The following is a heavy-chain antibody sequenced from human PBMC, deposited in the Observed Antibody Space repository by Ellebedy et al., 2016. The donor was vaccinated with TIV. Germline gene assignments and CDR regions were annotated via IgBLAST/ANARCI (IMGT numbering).Heavy chain of an antibody. D-gene: IGHD3-16*01. V-gene: IGHV3-23*01. J-gene: IGHJ3*02. CDR3: AKPMGPGGRFDAFDI. CDR2: ITGIGTST. CDR1: GFTFSNYA. Sequence: GESLKISCAASGFTFSNYAMSWVRQAPGKGLEWVSAITGIGTSTYYADSVKGRFTISRDNSKNTLSLQMNRLRADDTAIYYRAKPMGPGGRFDAFDIWGQGTLVTVSS.